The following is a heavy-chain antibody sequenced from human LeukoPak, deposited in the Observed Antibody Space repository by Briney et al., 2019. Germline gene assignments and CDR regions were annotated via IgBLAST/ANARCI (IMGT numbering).Heavy chain of an antibody. CDR3: ARDYASEYMDV. CDR2: ISTTGYTI. V-gene: IGHV3-48*04. J-gene: IGHJ6*03. CDR1: GFTFSNSG. Sequence: GGSLRLSCAASGFTFSNSGMSWVRQAPGQGLEWLSYISTTGYTIYYADSVKGRFTISRDNTQNSLFLQMDSLRVEDTAVYYCARDYASEYMDVWGKGTTVTVSS. D-gene: IGHD3-16*01.